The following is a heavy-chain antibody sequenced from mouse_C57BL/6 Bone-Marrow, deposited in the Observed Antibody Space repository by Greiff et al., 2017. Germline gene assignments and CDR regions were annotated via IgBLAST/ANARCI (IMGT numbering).Heavy chain of an antibody. CDR3: ARWDYYGSLFDY. V-gene: IGHV1-64*01. Sequence: QVQLQQPGAELVKPGASVKLSCKASGYTFTSSWMHWVQQRPGQGLEWIGMLHPNSGSTNYNEKFKSKATLTVDKSSCTAYMQLSSLTSEDSAVYYCARWDYYGSLFDYWGQGTTRTVSS. D-gene: IGHD1-1*01. J-gene: IGHJ2*01. CDR2: LHPNSGST. CDR1: GYTFTSSW.